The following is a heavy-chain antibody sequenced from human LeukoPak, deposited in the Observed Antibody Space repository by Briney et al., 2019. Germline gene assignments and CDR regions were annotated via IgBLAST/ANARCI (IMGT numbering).Heavy chain of an antibody. CDR2: IYYSGST. CDR3: ARDRRHWFGETQTLFDP. V-gene: IGHV4-31*03. J-gene: IGHJ5*02. D-gene: IGHD3-10*01. CDR1: GGSISSGGYY. Sequence: SETLSLTCTVSGGSISSGGYYWSWLRQHPGKGLEWIGYIYYSGSTYYNPSLKSRTIITVDTSKNQFSLKLSSVTATDTAVYYCARDRRHWFGETQTLFDPWGQGTLVTVSS.